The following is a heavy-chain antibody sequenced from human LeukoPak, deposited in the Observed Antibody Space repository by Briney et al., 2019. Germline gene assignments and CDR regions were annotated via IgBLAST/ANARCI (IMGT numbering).Heavy chain of an antibody. V-gene: IGHV4-59*08. CDR3: ARRPSYDQRAFDI. D-gene: IGHD3-22*01. Sequence: GSLRLSCAASGFTFSSYWMSWVRQAPGKGLEWIGYIYYSGSTNYNPSLKSRVTISVDTSKNQFSLKLSSVTAADTAVYYCARRPSYDQRAFDIWGQGTMVTVSS. J-gene: IGHJ3*02. CDR1: GFTFSSYW. CDR2: IYYSGST.